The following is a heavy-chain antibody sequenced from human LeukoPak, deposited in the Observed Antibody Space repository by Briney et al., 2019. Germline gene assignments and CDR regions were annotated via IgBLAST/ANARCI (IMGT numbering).Heavy chain of an antibody. CDR1: GGSISRHY. D-gene: IGHD3-22*01. CDR2: IYYNGST. V-gene: IGHV4-59*11. J-gene: IGHJ4*02. CDR3: ARGPSSGYYRADY. Sequence: SETLSLTCTVSGGSISRHYWSWIRQPPGKGLEWIGYIYYNGSTNYNPSLKSRVTISVDTSRNQFSLKVNSVTAADTAVYYCARGPSSGYYRADYWGQGTLVTVSS.